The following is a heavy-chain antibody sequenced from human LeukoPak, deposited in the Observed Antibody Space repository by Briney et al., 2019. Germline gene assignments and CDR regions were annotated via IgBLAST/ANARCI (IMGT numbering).Heavy chain of an antibody. V-gene: IGHV4-61*01. CDR3: AGTSSSWPYYFDY. CDR1: GGSVSSGSYY. D-gene: IGHD6-13*01. J-gene: IGHJ4*02. CDR2: IYYSGST. Sequence: SETLSLTCTVSGGSVSSGSYYWSWIRQPPGKGPEWIGYIYYSGSTNYNPSLKSRVTISVDTSKNQFSLKLSSVTAADTAVYYCAGTSSSWPYYFDYWGQGTLVTVSS.